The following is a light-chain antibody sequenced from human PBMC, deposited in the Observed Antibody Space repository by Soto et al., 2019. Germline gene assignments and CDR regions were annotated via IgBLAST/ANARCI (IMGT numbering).Light chain of an antibody. CDR3: QQYNSYWT. J-gene: IGKJ1*01. CDR1: QSIGSW. Sequence: DIQMTQSPSTLSASVGDRVTITCRASQSIGSWLAWYQQXPGKAPKLLIYDASSLESGVPSRFSDSGSGTEFTLTISSLQPDDFATYYCQQYNSYWTFGQGTKVDIK. CDR2: DAS. V-gene: IGKV1-5*01.